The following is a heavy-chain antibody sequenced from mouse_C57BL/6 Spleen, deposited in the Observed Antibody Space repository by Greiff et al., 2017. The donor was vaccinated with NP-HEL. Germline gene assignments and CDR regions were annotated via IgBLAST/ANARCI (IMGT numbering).Heavy chain of an antibody. CDR1: GYTFTDYE. CDR3: TRPSYDYDERGYAMDY. D-gene: IGHD2-4*01. Sequence: QVQLKESGAELVRPGASVTLSCKASGYTFTDYEMHWVKQTPVHGLEWIGAIDPETGGTAYNQKFKGKAILTADKSSSTAYMELRSLTSEDSAVYYCTRPSYDYDERGYAMDYWGQGTSVTVSS. V-gene: IGHV1-15*01. J-gene: IGHJ4*01. CDR2: IDPETGGT.